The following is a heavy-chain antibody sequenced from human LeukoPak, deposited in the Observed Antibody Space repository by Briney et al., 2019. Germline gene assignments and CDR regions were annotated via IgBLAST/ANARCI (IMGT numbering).Heavy chain of an antibody. Sequence: SETLSLTCAVYGGSFSGYYWSWIRQPPGKGLEWIGEINHSGSTNYNPPLKSRVTISVDTSKNQFSLKVSSVTAADTAVYFCAREYSTSSTAFDIWGQGTMVTVS. CDR2: INHSGST. CDR3: AREYSTSSTAFDI. J-gene: IGHJ3*02. CDR1: GGSFSGYY. V-gene: IGHV4-34*01. D-gene: IGHD6-6*01.